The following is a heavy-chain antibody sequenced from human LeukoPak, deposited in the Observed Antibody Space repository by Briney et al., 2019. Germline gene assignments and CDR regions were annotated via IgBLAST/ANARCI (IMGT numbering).Heavy chain of an antibody. CDR2: ISSSSSYI. V-gene: IGHV3-21*01. J-gene: IGHJ6*03. Sequence: GGSLRLSCAASGFTFSSYGMNWVRQAPGKGLEWVSSISSSSSYIYYADSMKGRFTISRDNAKNSLYLQMNSLRAEDTAVYYCARVAVVGYCSGGSCFYYMDVWGKGTTVTVSS. D-gene: IGHD2-15*01. CDR3: ARVAVVGYCSGGSCFYYMDV. CDR1: GFTFSSYG.